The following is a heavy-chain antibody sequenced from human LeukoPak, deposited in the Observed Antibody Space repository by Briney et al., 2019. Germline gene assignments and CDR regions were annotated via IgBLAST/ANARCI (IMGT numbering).Heavy chain of an antibody. V-gene: IGHV3-30-3*01. J-gene: IGHJ4*02. CDR3: AGPPPYFDY. CDR2: ISYDGSNK. Sequence: GGSLRLSCAASGFTFSSYAMHWVRQAPGKGLEWVAVISYDGSNKYYADSVKGRFTISRDNSKNTLYLQMNSLRAEDTAVYYCAGPPPYFDYWGQGTLVTASS. CDR1: GFTFSSYA.